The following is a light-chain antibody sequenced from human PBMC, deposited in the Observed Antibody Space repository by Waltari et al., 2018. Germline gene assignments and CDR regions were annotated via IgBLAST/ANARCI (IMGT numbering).Light chain of an antibody. J-gene: IGKJ1*01. Sequence: EIVLTQSPATLSLSPGERAPLSCRASQSVSSYLAWYQQKPGQAPRLLIYDASNRATGIPARFSGSGSGTDFTLTISSLEPEDFAVYYCQQRSDSRTFGQGTKVEIK. CDR3: QQRSDSRT. CDR1: QSVSSY. V-gene: IGKV3-11*01. CDR2: DAS.